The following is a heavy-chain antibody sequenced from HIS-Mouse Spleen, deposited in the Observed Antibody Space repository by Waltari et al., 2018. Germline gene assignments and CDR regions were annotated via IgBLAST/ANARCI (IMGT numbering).Heavy chain of an antibody. Sequence: EVQLVQSGAEVKKPGESLKISCKGYGYSFTSYWIGWVRQMPGKGLEWMGLIYLGDSDTRYIPSCQGQVTISADKSISTAYRQWGSLKASDTAMYYCARRYSSSWFDYWGQGTLVTVSS. CDR3: ARRYSSSWFDY. CDR2: IYLGDSDT. V-gene: IGHV5-51*03. CDR1: GYSFTSYW. J-gene: IGHJ4*02. D-gene: IGHD6-13*01.